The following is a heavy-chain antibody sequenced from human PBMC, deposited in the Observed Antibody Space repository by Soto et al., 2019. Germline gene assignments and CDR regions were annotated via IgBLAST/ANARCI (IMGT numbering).Heavy chain of an antibody. CDR1: GFTFSSYA. CDR2: ISHDGCNH. V-gene: IGHV3-30-3*01. D-gene: IGHD2-2*01. J-gene: IGHJ4*02. CDR3: ARDRSMVVVVPGY. Sequence: QVHLVESGGGVVQPGRSLRLSCAASGFTFSSYAMHWVRQAPGKGLEWVALISHDGCNHYYADSVKGRFTISRDNSKNMVYLQINSLRVDDTAVYYCARDRSMVVVVPGYWGQGTLGTVSS.